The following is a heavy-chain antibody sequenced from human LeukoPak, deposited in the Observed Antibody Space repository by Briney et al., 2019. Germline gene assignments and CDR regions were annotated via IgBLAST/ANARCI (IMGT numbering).Heavy chain of an antibody. V-gene: IGHV3-21*01. J-gene: IGHJ4*02. CDR2: ISSSSSYI. CDR1: GFTFSSYS. Sequence: AGGSLRLSCAASGFTFSSYSMNWVRQAPGKGLEWVSSISSSSSYIYYADSVKGRFTISRDNAKNSLYLQMNSLRAEDTAVYYCARARGHIVGATDYWGQGTLVTVSS. D-gene: IGHD1-26*01. CDR3: ARARGHIVGATDY.